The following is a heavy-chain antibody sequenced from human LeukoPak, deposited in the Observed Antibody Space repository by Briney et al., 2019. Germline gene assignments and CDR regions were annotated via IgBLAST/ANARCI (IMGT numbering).Heavy chain of an antibody. D-gene: IGHD3-10*01. Sequence: SETLSLTCAVYGGSFSGYYWSWIRQPPGKGLEWIGEINHSGSTNYNPSLKSRVTISVDTSKNQFSLKLSSVTAADTAVYYCAGSGSYFYYYYYYMDVWGKGTPVTVSS. V-gene: IGHV4-34*01. J-gene: IGHJ6*03. CDR3: AGSGSYFYYYYYYMDV. CDR2: INHSGST. CDR1: GGSFSGYY.